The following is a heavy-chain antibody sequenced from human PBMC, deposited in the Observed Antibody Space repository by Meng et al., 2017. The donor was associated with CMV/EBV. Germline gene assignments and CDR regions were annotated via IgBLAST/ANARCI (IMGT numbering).Heavy chain of an antibody. Sequence: AASGFTVSSCAMSWVRQAPGKGLEWVSAISGSGGSTYYADSVKGRFTISRDNSKNTLYLQMNSLRAEDTAVYYCAKDLLSGSYWFDPWGQGTLVTVSS. CDR1: GFTVSSCA. J-gene: IGHJ5*02. CDR3: AKDLLSGSYWFDP. D-gene: IGHD1-26*01. V-gene: IGHV3-23*01. CDR2: ISGSGGST.